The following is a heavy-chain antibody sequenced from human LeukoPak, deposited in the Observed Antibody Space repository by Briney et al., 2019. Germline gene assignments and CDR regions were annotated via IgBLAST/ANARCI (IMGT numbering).Heavy chain of an antibody. V-gene: IGHV4-61*02. D-gene: IGHD2-2*03. CDR3: ARAIGYCSSTSCYEAPGFDY. Sequence: SQTLSLTCTVSGGSISSGSYYWSWIRQPAGKGLEWIGRIYTSGSTNYNPSLKSRVTISVDTSKNQFSLKLSSVTAADTAVYYCARAIGYCSSTSCYEAPGFDYWGQGTLVTVSS. CDR2: IYTSGST. CDR1: GGSISSGSYY. J-gene: IGHJ4*02.